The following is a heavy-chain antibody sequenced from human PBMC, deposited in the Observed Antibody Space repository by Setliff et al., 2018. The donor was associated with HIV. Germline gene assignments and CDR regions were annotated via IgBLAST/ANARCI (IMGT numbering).Heavy chain of an antibody. CDR1: GGSISNSRYY. D-gene: IGHD3-10*01. V-gene: IGHV4-39*01. J-gene: IGHJ4*02. Sequence: SETLSLTCTVSGGSISNSRYYWGWIRQPPGKGLEWIGSIYYAGSTYDNPSLKSRVTISVDTSKNQFSLKLSSVTAADTAVYYCVRGLGRGSGTYYNPPGYWGPGTLVTVTS. CDR2: IYYAGST. CDR3: VRGLGRGSGTYYNPPGY.